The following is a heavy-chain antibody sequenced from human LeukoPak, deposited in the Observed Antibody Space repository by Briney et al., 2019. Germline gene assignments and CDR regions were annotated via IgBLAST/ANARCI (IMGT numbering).Heavy chain of an antibody. D-gene: IGHD1-26*01. CDR2: IYNTGST. V-gene: IGHV4-39*01. J-gene: IGHJ4*02. CDR3: ASRRGGSGSYFSY. CDR1: GVSISSSSSS. Sequence: SETLSLTCTVSGVSISSSSSSWAWIRQPPGKGLEWIGSIYNTGSTYYNPSLKSRVTISADTSKNQFSLNLSSVTASDTAVYYCASRRGGSGSYFSYWGQGTLVTVSS.